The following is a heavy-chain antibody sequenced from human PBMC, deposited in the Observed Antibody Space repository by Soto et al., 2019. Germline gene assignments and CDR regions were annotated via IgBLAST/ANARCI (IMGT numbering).Heavy chain of an antibody. Sequence: EVQLLESGGASVQPGGSLRLSCAASGFIFGNYAMTWVRQAPGKGLEWVSAVTGSGGSTYYADSVKGRFSISRDNSKNTLHLQMYALRAEDTAVYYCAKSDYVWERKSSYYFDYWGQGTLVTVSS. D-gene: IGHD3-16*01. V-gene: IGHV3-23*01. CDR1: GFIFGNYA. CDR3: AKSDYVWERKSSYYFDY. J-gene: IGHJ4*02. CDR2: VTGSGGST.